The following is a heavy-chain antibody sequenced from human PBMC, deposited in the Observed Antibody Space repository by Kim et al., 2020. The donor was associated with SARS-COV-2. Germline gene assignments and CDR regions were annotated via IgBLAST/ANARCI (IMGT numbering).Heavy chain of an antibody. CDR3: ARRTAPRNTVTSWFDP. D-gene: IGHD4-17*01. CDR1: GYSFTSYW. J-gene: IGHJ5*02. Sequence: GESLKISCKGSGYSFTSYWIGWVRQMPGKGLEWVGIIYPGDSDTRYSPSFQGQVTISADKSISTAYLQWSSLKASDTAMYYCARRTAPRNTVTSWFDPWGQGTLVTVSS. V-gene: IGHV5-51*01. CDR2: IYPGDSDT.